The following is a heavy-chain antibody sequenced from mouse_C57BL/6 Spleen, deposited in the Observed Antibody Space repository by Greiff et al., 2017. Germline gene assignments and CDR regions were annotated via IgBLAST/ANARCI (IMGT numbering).Heavy chain of an antibody. V-gene: IGHV5-16*01. CDR3: ARAEYLDY. CDR1: GFTFSDYY. Sequence: EVKLVESEGGLVQPGSSMKLSCTASGFTFSDYYMAWVRQVPEKGLEWVANIDYDGSSTYYLDSLKSRFIISRDNAKNILYLQMSSLKSEDTATYYCARAEYLDYWGQGTTLTVSS. J-gene: IGHJ2*01. CDR2: IDYDGSST.